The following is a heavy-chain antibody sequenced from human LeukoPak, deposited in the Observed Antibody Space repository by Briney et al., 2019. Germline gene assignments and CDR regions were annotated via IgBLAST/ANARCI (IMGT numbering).Heavy chain of an antibody. Sequence: GSLRLSCAASGFTFSSYSMNWVRPAPGKGLEWVSSISSSSSYIYYADSVKGRFTISRDNAKNSLYLQMNSLRAEDTAVYYCARDKAGATGAFDIWGQGTMVTVSS. D-gene: IGHD1-26*01. CDR1: GFTFSSYS. V-gene: IGHV3-21*01. J-gene: IGHJ3*02. CDR3: ARDKAGATGAFDI. CDR2: ISSSSSYI.